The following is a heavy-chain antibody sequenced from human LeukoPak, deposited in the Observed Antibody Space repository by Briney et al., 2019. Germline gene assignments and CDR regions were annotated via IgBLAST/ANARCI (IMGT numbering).Heavy chain of an antibody. Sequence: PGGSLRLSCAASGFTFSSYAMSWVRQAPGKGLEWVSSISGSGGSTYYADSVKGRFTISRDNSKNTLYLQMNSLRAEDTAVYYCAKDRPYYYDSSGYYWGYFDYWGQGTLVTVSS. D-gene: IGHD3-22*01. V-gene: IGHV3-23*01. CDR3: AKDRPYYYDSSGYYWGYFDY. CDR2: ISGSGGST. J-gene: IGHJ4*02. CDR1: GFTFSSYA.